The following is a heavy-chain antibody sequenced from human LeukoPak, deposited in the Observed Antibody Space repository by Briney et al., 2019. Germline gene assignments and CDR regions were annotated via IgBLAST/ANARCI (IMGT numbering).Heavy chain of an antibody. CDR2: IPTSGDI. V-gene: IGHV4-4*08. CDR3: VANGYYCLDV. Sequence: SETLSLTCTVSGDSIRNSYWSWIRQPPGKGLEWIGYIPTSGDINYNPSLKSRITISVDKSQNQFSLKVDSLTAADTAVYYCVANGYYCLDVWGKGTTVTVSS. CDR1: GDSIRNSY. J-gene: IGHJ6*03. D-gene: IGHD2-8*01.